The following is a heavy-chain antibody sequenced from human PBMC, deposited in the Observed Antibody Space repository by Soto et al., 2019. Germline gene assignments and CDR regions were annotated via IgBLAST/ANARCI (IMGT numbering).Heavy chain of an antibody. D-gene: IGHD3-22*01. Sequence: PSETLSLTCAVSGGSISSGGYSWSWILHPPGKGLEWIGYIYHSGSTYYNPSLKSRVTISVDRSKNQFSLKLSSVTAADTAVYYCARHPSRRYYDSSGYYYPLVYGMEVWGQGTTVTVSS. J-gene: IGHJ6*02. CDR2: IYHSGST. V-gene: IGHV4-30-2*01. CDR1: GGSISSGGYS. CDR3: ARHPSRRYYDSSGYYYPLVYGMEV.